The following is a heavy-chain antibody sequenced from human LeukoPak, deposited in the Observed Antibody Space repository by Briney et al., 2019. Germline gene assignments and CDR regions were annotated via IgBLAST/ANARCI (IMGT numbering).Heavy chain of an antibody. D-gene: IGHD1-26*01. CDR3: ARDPYSGSPNWFDP. J-gene: IGHJ5*02. CDR1: GYTFTNYY. CDR2: INPSGSNS. Sequence: ASVKVSCKASGYTFTNYYMYWVRQAPGQGLEWMGVINPSGSNSIYAQKFQGRVAMTRDTSTSTVYMELSSLRSEDTAVYYCARDPYSGSPNWFDPWGQGTLVTVSS. V-gene: IGHV1-46*01.